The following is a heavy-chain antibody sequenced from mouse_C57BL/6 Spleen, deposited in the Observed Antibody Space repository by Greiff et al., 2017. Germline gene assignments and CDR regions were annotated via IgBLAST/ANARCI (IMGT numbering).Heavy chain of an antibody. CDR1: GFNIKNTY. Sequence: EVQLQQSVAELVRPGASVKLSCTASGFNIKNTYMHWVKQRPEQGLEWIGRIDPANGNNKYAPKFQGKATITADPSSNTAYLQLSSLTSEDTAIDYCARSATVVAPYYAMDYWGQGTSVTVSS. D-gene: IGHD1-1*01. V-gene: IGHV14-3*01. J-gene: IGHJ4*01. CDR3: ARSATVVAPYYAMDY. CDR2: IDPANGNN.